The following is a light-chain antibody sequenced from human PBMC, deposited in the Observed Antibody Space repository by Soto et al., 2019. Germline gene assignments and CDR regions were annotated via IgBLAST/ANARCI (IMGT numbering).Light chain of an antibody. Sequence: QSALTQPPSASGSPGQSVTISCSGTSSDLGGYNYVSWYQQHPGKAPKLMIYDVFKRPSGVPDRFSGSKSGNTASLTVSGRQAEDEADYYCTSYAGSDNVCVFGTGTKLTVL. J-gene: IGLJ1*01. V-gene: IGLV2-8*01. CDR3: TSYAGSDNVCV. CDR1: SSDLGGYNY. CDR2: DVF.